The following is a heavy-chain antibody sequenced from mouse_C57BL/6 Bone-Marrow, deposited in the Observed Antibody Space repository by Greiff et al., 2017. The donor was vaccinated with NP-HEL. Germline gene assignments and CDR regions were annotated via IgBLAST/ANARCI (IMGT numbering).Heavy chain of an antibody. CDR1: GIDFSRYW. CDR3: ARRDYYYGSSYDWYFDV. D-gene: IGHD1-1*01. V-gene: IGHV4-1*01. Sequence: EVKLMESGGGLVQPGGSLKLSCAASGIDFSRYWMSWVRRAPGKGLEWIGEINPDSSTINYAPSLKDKFIISRDNAKNTLYLQMSKVRSEDTALYYCARRDYYYGSSYDWYFDVWGTGTTVTVSS. J-gene: IGHJ1*03. CDR2: INPDSSTI.